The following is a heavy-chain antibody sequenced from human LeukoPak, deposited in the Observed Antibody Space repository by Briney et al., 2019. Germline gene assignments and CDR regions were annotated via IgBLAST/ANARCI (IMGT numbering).Heavy chain of an antibody. CDR3: ARGHYGDWGYYYMDV. J-gene: IGHJ6*03. D-gene: IGHD4-17*01. V-gene: IGHV3-53*01. Sequence: GGSLRLSCAASGFTVSSNYMSWVRQAPGKGLEWVSVIYSGGSTYYADSVKGRFTISRDNSKNTLYLQMNSLRAEDTAVYYCARGHYGDWGYYYMDVWGKGTTVTVSS. CDR1: GFTVSSNY. CDR2: IYSGGST.